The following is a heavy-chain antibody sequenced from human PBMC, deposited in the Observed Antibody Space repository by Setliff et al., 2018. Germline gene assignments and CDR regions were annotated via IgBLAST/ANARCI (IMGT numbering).Heavy chain of an antibody. CDR3: ARSPAVLGIVYLDP. Sequence: SVKVSCKASGDSFNNYAISWVRQAPGQGLEWMGGIIPMFGTPAYAQKFQDRVTITTDESTSTAYMELDSLRSEDTAVYYCARSPAVLGIVYLDPWGQGTLVTVPQ. J-gene: IGHJ5*02. CDR2: IIPMFGTP. D-gene: IGHD2-15*01. V-gene: IGHV1-69*05. CDR1: GDSFNNYA.